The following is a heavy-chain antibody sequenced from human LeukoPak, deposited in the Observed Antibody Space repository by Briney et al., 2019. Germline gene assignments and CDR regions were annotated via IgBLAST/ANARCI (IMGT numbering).Heavy chain of an antibody. Sequence: GGSLRLSCAAPGSTLRSYAMYWVRQAPGKGLEWVSGINDSGSRTFYANFVRGQFTISRDNSKNTVFLQMNSLRLEDTAVYYCAKQGQHGSGTINYEMDVWGNGTTVTVSS. D-gene: IGHD3-10*01. CDR2: INDSGSRT. V-gene: IGHV3-23*01. CDR3: AKQGQHGSGTINYEMDV. CDR1: GSTLRSYA. J-gene: IGHJ6*04.